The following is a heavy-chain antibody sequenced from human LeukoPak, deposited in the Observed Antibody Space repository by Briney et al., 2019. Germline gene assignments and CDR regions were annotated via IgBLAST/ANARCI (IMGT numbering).Heavy chain of an antibody. J-gene: IGHJ4*02. V-gene: IGHV1-46*01. CDR3: ASGGYKLDY. CDR1: GYTFTSYY. D-gene: IGHD5-18*01. Sequence: ASVKVSCKASGYTFTSYYMHWVRQAPGQGLEWMGIINPSGGNTNYAQKFQGRVTMTRDTSISTAYMDLSRLTSDDTAVYYCASGGYKLDYWGQGTLVTVSS. CDR2: INPSGGNT.